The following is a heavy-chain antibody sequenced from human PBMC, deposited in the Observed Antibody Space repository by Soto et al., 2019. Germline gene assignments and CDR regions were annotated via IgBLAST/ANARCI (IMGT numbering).Heavy chain of an antibody. D-gene: IGHD6-13*01. CDR2: ISGSGGST. CDR3: ARDSLLWAAAGSAYFFDY. J-gene: IGHJ4*02. V-gene: IGHV3-23*01. Sequence: SLRGSCAASGFTFISYAMSWVRHAPGKWLEWVSAISGSGGSTYYADSVKGRFTISRDNSKNTLKLQMNSLRAEDASVYECARDSLLWAAAGSAYFFDYWGQGTLVTVSS. CDR1: GFTFISYA.